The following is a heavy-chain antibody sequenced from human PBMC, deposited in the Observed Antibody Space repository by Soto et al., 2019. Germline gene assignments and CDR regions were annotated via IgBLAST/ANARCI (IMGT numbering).Heavy chain of an antibody. J-gene: IGHJ4*02. V-gene: IGHV2-5*02. CDR1: GFSLSTSGVG. Sequence: SGPTLVNPTQTLTLTCTFSGFSLSTSGVGVGWIRQPPGKALEWLALIYGDDDKRYSPSLKSRLTLTKDTSKNQVVLTMTNMDPVDTATYYSAHSPTSNFCSGYPFDHWGKGNLVTVS. CDR3: AHSPTSNFCSGYPFDH. D-gene: IGHD3-3*01. CDR2: IYGDDDK.